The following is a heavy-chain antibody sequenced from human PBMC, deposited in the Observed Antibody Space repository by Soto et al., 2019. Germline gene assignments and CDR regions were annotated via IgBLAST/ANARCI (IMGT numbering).Heavy chain of an antibody. CDR3: ARVYCSGGSCYMGFGWYYYYMDV. J-gene: IGHJ6*03. CDR2: ISAYNGNT. Sequence: ASVKVSCKASGYTFTSYGITWVRQAPGQGLEWMGWISAYNGNTNYAQKLQGRVTMTTDTSTNTAYMELRSLRSDDTAVYYCARVYCSGGSCYMGFGWYYYYMDVWGKGTTVTVSS. CDR1: GYTFTSYG. V-gene: IGHV1-18*01. D-gene: IGHD2-15*01.